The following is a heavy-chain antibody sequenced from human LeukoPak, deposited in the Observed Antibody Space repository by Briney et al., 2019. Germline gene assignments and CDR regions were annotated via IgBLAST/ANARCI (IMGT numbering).Heavy chain of an antibody. CDR1: GFTFSSYS. D-gene: IGHD3-10*01. CDR3: ARDAITMVRGVISP. V-gene: IGHV3-21*01. Sequence: EGSLRLSCAASGFTFSSYSMNWVRQAPGKGLEWVSSISSSSSYIYYADSVKGRFTISRDNAKNSLYLQMNSLRAEDTAVYYCARDAITMVRGVISPWGQGTLVTVSS. CDR2: ISSSSSYI. J-gene: IGHJ5*02.